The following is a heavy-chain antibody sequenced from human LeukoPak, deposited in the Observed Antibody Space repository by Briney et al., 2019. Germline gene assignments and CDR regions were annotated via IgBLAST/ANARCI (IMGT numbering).Heavy chain of an antibody. Sequence: GGPLRLSCPASGFPFSSYWIHWFRQAPGKGLLWVSRINSDGSTTNYADSVKGRFTISRDNAKNTLYLQMNSLRAEDTAVYYCASVNVPVTSHWGQGTLVTVSS. D-gene: IGHD3-10*02. CDR1: GFPFSSYW. J-gene: IGHJ4*02. CDR2: INSDGSTT. V-gene: IGHV3-74*01. CDR3: ASVNVPVTSH.